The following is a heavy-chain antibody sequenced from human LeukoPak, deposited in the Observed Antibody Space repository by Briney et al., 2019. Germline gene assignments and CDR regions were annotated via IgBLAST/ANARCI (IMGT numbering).Heavy chain of an antibody. CDR1: RFTFSSDW. CDR3: ARDRGITGTMPLDY. D-gene: IGHD1-7*01. Sequence: GGSLRLSCAASRFTFSSDWMHWVLQAPGKGLVWVSRINGDGSIPYYADSVKGRFTISRDNAKNTLYLQMNSLRAEDTAVYYCARDRGITGTMPLDYWGQGTLVTVSS. J-gene: IGHJ4*02. CDR2: INGDGSIP. V-gene: IGHV3-74*01.